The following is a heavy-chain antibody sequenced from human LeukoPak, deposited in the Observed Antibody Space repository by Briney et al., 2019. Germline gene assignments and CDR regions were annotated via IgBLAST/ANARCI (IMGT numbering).Heavy chain of an antibody. V-gene: IGHV3-64D*06. CDR3: VKVSVAGTSVDY. CDR1: GFTFSSYA. CDR2: ISRDGGST. D-gene: IGHD6-19*01. J-gene: IGHJ4*02. Sequence: GGSLRLSCSASGFTFSSYAMHWVRQAPGKGLEYVSAISRDGGSTFYADSVKGRFTISRDNSKNTLYLQMSSLRADDSAVYYCVKVSVAGTSVDYWGQGTLVTVSS.